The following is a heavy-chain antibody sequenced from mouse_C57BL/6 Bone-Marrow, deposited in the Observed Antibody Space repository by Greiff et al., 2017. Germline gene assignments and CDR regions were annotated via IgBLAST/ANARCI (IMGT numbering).Heavy chain of an antibody. J-gene: IGHJ3*01. Sequence: VKVVESGAELMKPGASVKISCKATGYTFSSYWIEWVKQRPGHGLEWIGEILPGSGSTNYNEKFKGKATFTADTSSNTAYMQLSSLTSEDSAVYYCARQAIYYGSGGFAYWGQGTLVTVSA. V-gene: IGHV1-9*01. D-gene: IGHD2-2*01. CDR2: ILPGSGST. CDR3: ARQAIYYGSGGFAY. CDR1: GYTFSSYW.